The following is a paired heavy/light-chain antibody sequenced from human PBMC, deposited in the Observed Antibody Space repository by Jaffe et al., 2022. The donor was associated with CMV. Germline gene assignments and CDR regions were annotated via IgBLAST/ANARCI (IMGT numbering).Heavy chain of an antibody. CDR1: GDTFSTYG. CDR3: ARGQRNWLQGDYFDY. D-gene: IGHD5-18*01. J-gene: IGHJ4*02. Sequence: QVQLVQSGAEVKKPGSSVKVSCKTSGDTFSTYGFSWVRQAPGQGLEWMGRISPILGIATYSQKFQGRVTITADKSTSTAYMELSSLRSEDTAVYYCARGQRNWLQGDYFDYWGQGTLVTVSS. CDR2: ISPILGIA. V-gene: IGHV1-69*09.
Light chain of an antibody. CDR3: QQSYSTLLT. CDR1: QTISSY. CDR2: AAS. V-gene: IGKV1-39*01. Sequence: DIQMTQSPSSLSASVGDRVTITCRASQTISSYLNWYQQKGGKAPNLLIFAASSLQSGVPSRFSGSGSGTDFTLTISSLQPEDGATYYCQQSYSTLLTFGGGTKVEIK. J-gene: IGKJ4*01.